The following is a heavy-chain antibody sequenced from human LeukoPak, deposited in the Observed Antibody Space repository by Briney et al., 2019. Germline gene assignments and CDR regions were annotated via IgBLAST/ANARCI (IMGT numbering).Heavy chain of an antibody. CDR3: ARGGVRGVTIFDY. J-gene: IGHJ4*02. CDR1: GGSISSYY. D-gene: IGHD3-10*01. CDR2: IYYSGST. Sequence: PSETLSLTCTVSGGSISSYYWSWIRQPPGKGLEWIGYIYYSGSTNYNPSLKSRVTISVDTSKNQFSLKLSSVTAADTAVYYCARGGVRGVTIFDYWGQGTLVTVSS. V-gene: IGHV4-59*01.